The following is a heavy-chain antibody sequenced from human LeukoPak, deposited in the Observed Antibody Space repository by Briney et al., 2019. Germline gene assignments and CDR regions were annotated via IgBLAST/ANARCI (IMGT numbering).Heavy chain of an antibody. CDR2: ICYSGST. J-gene: IGHJ5*02. CDR3: ARLFGSGTQWFDP. CDR1: GGSISDSSYY. D-gene: IGHD3-10*01. V-gene: IGHV4-39*01. Sequence: SETLSLTCSVSGGSISDSSYYWGWIRHPPGKGLEWIASICYSGSTYYNPSLKSRVTISVDTSKNQFSLKLSSVTAADTALYYCARLFGSGTQWFDPWGQGTLVTVSS.